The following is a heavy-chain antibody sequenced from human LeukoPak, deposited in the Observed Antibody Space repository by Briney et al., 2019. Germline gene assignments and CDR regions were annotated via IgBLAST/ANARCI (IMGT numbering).Heavy chain of an antibody. CDR3: AREGEFDY. CDR1: GYTFTSYD. CDR2: IIPIFGTA. V-gene: IGHV1-69*05. Sequence: GASVMVSCKASGYTFTSYDIDWVRQATGQGLEWMGGIIPIFGTANYAQKFQGRVTMTRDTSTSTVYMELSSLRSEDTAVYYCAREGEFDYWGQGTLVTVSS. J-gene: IGHJ4*02.